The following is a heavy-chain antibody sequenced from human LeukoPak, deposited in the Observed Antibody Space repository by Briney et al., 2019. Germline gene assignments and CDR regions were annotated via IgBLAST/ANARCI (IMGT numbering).Heavy chain of an antibody. CDR2: ISGSGGST. Sequence: GGSLRLSCAASGFTFSSCAMSWVRQAPGKGLEWVSAISGSGGSTYYADSVKGRFTISRDNSKNTLYLQMNSLRAEDTAVYYCAKVVRWLRGAYFDYWGQGTLVTVSS. CDR3: AKVVRWLRGAYFDY. CDR1: GFTFSSCA. J-gene: IGHJ4*02. D-gene: IGHD4-17*01. V-gene: IGHV3-23*01.